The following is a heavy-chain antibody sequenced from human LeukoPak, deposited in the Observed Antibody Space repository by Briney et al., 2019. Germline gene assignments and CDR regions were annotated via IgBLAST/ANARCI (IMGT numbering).Heavy chain of an antibody. Sequence: APVKVSCKASGYTFTSYGISWVRQAPGQGLEWMGGIIPIFGTANYAQKFQGRVTITADESTSTAYMELSSLRSEDTAVYYCARPLQSFGSDLDYWGQGTLVTVSS. CDR1: GYTFTSYG. D-gene: IGHD2/OR15-2a*01. J-gene: IGHJ4*02. CDR2: IIPIFGTA. CDR3: ARPLQSFGSDLDY. V-gene: IGHV1-69*13.